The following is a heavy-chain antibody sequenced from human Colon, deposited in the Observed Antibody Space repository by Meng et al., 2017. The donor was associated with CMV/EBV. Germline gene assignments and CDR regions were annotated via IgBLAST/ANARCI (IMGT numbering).Heavy chain of an antibody. CDR2: IKQDGSEN. V-gene: IGHV3-7*01. Sequence: GGSLRLSCAASGFTFSSYWMHWVRQAPGKGLEWVANIKQDGSENYYVDSVKGRFTISRDNAKNSLYLQMNSLRAEDSAVYYCARDGPFWSGSPLGYWGQGTLVTVSS. CDR1: GFTFSSYW. D-gene: IGHD3-3*01. CDR3: ARDGPFWSGSPLGY. J-gene: IGHJ4*02.